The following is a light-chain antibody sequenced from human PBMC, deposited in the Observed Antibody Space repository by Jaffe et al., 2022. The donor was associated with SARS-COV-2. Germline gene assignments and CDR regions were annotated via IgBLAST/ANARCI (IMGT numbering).Light chain of an antibody. CDR2: LGS. Sequence: DIVMTQSPLSLPVTPGEPASIPCRSSQSLLHSNGYNYLDWYLQRPGQSPQLLIYLGSNRASGVPDRFSGSGSGTDFTLKISRVEAEDVGVYYCMQTLHIPLTFGGGTKVEIK. CDR1: QSLLHSNGYNY. V-gene: IGKV2-28*01. CDR3: MQTLHIPLT. J-gene: IGKJ4*01.